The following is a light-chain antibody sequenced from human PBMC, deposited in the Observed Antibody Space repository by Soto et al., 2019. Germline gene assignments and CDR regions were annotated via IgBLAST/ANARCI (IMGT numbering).Light chain of an antibody. CDR1: QSVSSN. V-gene: IGKV3-15*01. CDR2: GAS. J-gene: IGKJ4*01. CDR3: QQYNGWPLT. Sequence: EIVMTQSPATLSVSPGERATLSCRASQSVSSNLAWYQQKPGPAARLLIYGASTRATGIPARFSGSGSGTEFTLTISSLQSEDFAVYYCQQYNGWPLTFGGGTKVEIK.